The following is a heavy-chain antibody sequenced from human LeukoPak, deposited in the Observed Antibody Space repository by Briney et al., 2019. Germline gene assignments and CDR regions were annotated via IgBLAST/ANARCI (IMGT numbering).Heavy chain of an antibody. J-gene: IGHJ4*02. D-gene: IGHD3-10*01. Sequence: GGSLRLSCAASGFTFSSYGMHWVRQAPGKGLEWVSAISGSGGSTYYADSVKGRFTISRDNSKNTLYLQMNSLRAEDTAVYYCAKDDSWFGELLYAYWGQGTLVTVSS. V-gene: IGHV3-23*01. CDR2: ISGSGGST. CDR1: GFTFSSYG. CDR3: AKDDSWFGELLYAY.